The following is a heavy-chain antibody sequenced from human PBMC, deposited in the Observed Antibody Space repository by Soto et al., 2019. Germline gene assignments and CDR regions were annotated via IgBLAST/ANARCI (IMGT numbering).Heavy chain of an antibody. CDR1: GGAISGYY. Sequence: SETLSLTCTVSGGAISGYYWTWVRQPAGKGLEWIGRIYSSGGTKYNPSLKSRVDMSLDMSKNQFSLRLSSVTAADTAVYYCARGQRFSDSFDPGGQGTLVTVS. J-gene: IGHJ5*02. CDR3: ARGQRFSDSFDP. D-gene: IGHD3-3*01. CDR2: IYSSGGT. V-gene: IGHV4-4*07.